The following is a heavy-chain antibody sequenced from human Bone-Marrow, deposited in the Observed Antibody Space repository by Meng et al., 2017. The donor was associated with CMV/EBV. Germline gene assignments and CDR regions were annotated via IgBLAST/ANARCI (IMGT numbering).Heavy chain of an antibody. J-gene: IGHJ4*02. CDR2: INMDGSIT. Sequence: GGSLRLSCAASGFTFSSYWMHWVRQAPGKGLVWVSRINMDGSITTYADSVKGRFTISRDNAKNTLYLQMNSLRDEDTAVYWCASCSSTSCYGYWGQGTLVTVS. V-gene: IGHV3-74*01. CDR3: ASCSSTSCYGY. CDR1: GFTFSSYW. D-gene: IGHD2-2*01.